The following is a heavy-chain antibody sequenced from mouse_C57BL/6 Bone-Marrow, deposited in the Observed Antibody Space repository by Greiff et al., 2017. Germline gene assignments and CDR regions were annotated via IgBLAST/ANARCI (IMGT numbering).Heavy chain of an antibody. D-gene: IGHD2-14*01. CDR2: INPNNGGT. CDR1: GYTFTDYY. CDR3: ARGVLPPFAY. J-gene: IGHJ3*01. V-gene: IGHV1-26*01. Sequence: EVKLMESGPELVKPGASVKISCKASGYTFTDYYMNWVKQSHGKSLEWIGDINPNNGGTSYNQKFKGKATLTVDKSSSTAYMELRSLTSEDSAVXDGARGVLPPFAYWGQGTLVTVSA.